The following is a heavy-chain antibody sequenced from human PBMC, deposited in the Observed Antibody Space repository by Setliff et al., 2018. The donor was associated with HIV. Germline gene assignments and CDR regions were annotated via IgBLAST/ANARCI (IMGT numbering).Heavy chain of an antibody. V-gene: IGHV1-18*01. CDR1: GYRFSSYG. J-gene: IGHJ3*02. CDR3: ARVGYSSLWFSQGLNAFDI. CDR2: ISAYTGNT. Sequence: GASVKVSCKASGYRFSSYGISWVRQAPGQGLEWMGWISAYTGNTKYTQKFQGRVTMTTDTSTSRAYMELRSLRSDDTAVYYCARVGYSSLWFSQGLNAFDICGQGTMVTVSS. D-gene: IGHD6-13*01.